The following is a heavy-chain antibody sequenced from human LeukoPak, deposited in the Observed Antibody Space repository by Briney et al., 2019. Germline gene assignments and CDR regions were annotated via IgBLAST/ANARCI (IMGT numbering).Heavy chain of an antibody. D-gene: IGHD3-10*01. CDR1: GYTFTSYD. CDR3: ARGLPLYGSGSYFEWYYYGMDV. CDR2: MNPNSGNT. Sequence: ASVKVSCKASGYTFTSYDINWVRQATGQGLEWMGWMNPNSGNTGYAQKFQGRVTMTRNTSISTAYMELSSLRSEDTAVYYCARGLPLYGSGSYFEWYYYGMDVWGQGTTVTVSS. J-gene: IGHJ6*02. V-gene: IGHV1-8*01.